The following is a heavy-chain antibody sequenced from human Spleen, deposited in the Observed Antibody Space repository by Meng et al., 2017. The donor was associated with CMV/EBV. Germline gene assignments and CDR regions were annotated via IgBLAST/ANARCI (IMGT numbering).Heavy chain of an antibody. CDR2: ISSSVSTI. D-gene: IGHD2-2*01. J-gene: IGHJ4*02. CDR1: GFTFSSYE. V-gene: IGHV3-48*03. CDR3: ARATSWGLDY. Sequence: GESLKISCAASGFTFSSYEMNWVRQAPGKGLEWLTYISSSVSTISYADSVKGRFTISRDNAKNSLYLQMNSLRAEDTAVYYCARATSWGLDYWGQGTLVTVSS.